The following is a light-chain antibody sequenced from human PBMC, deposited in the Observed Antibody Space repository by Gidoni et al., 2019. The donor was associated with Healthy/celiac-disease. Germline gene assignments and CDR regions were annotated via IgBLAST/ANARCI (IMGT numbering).Light chain of an antibody. J-gene: IGKJ1*01. CDR1: LSISSY. V-gene: IGKV1-39*01. CDR2: AAA. CDR3: QQSYSTLWT. Sequence: DIQMTHSPSSLSASVGDRVPITCRESLSISSYVNWYQQKPGKATKLLIYAAASLQSGVPSRFSGSGSGTYFTLTISSLQPEVFATYYCQQSYSTLWTFGQXTKVEIK.